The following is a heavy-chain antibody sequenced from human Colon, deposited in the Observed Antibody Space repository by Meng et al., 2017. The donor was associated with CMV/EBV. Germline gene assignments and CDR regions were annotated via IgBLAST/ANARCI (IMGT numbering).Heavy chain of an antibody. CDR2: IDPYNGNA. Sequence: ASVKVSCKASGYSFTTYGITWVRQAPGHGLEWMGWIDPYNGNASYSQKFQGRLALTTDTSTLTAYMDLRSLRSDDSALYYCARASTTGRVFGVVSPDKSYFDYWGQGALVTVSS. J-gene: IGHJ4*02. V-gene: IGHV1-18*01. D-gene: IGHD3-3*01. CDR1: GYSFTTYG. CDR3: ARASTTGRVFGVVSPDKSYFDY.